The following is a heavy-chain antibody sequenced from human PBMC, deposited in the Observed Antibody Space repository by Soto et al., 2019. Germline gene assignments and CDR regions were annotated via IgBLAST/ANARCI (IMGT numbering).Heavy chain of an antibody. CDR1: GYTFNCNT. J-gene: IGHJ4*02. D-gene: IGHD6-13*01. CDR3: TSPHYLYSSSWYYFDY. Sequence: ASEKVNSKAYGYTFNCNTMHFVRQAPGQRHEWMGRINAGNGNTKYSQKFPSRVTITSNTSASTAYMELTSLRAEDTAVYYCTSPHYLYSSSWYYFDYWGQGTLVTVSS. V-gene: IGHV1-3*01. CDR2: INAGNGNT.